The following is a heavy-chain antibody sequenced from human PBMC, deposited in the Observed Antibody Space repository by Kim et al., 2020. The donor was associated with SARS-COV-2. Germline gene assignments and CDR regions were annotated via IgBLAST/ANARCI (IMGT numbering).Heavy chain of an antibody. J-gene: IGHJ4*02. D-gene: IGHD3-3*01. CDR1: GYTLTELS. CDR2: FDPEDGET. CDR3: ATASPIFGVAYPVDY. Sequence: ASVEVSCKVSGYTLTELSMHWVRQAPGKGLEWMGGFDPEDGETIYAQKFQGRVTMTEDTSTDTAYMELSSLRSEDTAVYYCATASPIFGVAYPVDYWGQGTLVTVSS. V-gene: IGHV1-24*01.